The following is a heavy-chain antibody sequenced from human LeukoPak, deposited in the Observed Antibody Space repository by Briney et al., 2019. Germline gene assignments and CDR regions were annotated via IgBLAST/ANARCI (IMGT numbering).Heavy chain of an antibody. CDR2: ISYDGDYK. J-gene: IGHJ1*01. V-gene: IGHV3-30-3*01. D-gene: IGHD3-22*01. Sequence: GGSLRLSCAASGFTFSTYAMHWVRQAPGKGLEWVAVISYDGDYKYYADSVKGRFTISRDNSKNTLYLQMNSLRAEDTDVYYCARAEYYYDSSGYYDGYFQHWGQGTLVIVSS. CDR3: ARAEYYYDSSGYYDGYFQH. CDR1: GFTFSTYA.